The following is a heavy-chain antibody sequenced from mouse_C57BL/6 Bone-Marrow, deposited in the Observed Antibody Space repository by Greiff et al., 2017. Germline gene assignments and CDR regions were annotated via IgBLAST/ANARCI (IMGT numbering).Heavy chain of an antibody. V-gene: IGHV1-85*01. Sequence: VKLQESGPELVKPGASVSLSCKASGYTFTSYDINWVKQRPGQGLEWIGWIYPRDGSTKYNEKFKGQATLTVDTSSSTAYMELHSLTSEDSAVYVCARDYGSSYWYFDVWGTGTTVTVTS. CDR3: ARDYGSSYWYFDV. D-gene: IGHD1-1*01. J-gene: IGHJ1*03. CDR1: GYTFTSYD. CDR2: IYPRDGST.